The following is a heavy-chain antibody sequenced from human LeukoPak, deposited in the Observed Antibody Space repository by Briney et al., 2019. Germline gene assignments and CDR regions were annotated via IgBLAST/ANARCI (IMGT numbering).Heavy chain of an antibody. CDR1: GYTFTSYD. Sequence: ASVKVSCKASGYTFTSYDINWVRQATGQGLEWMGWMSPNSGNTGYAQKFQGRVTMTRNTSISTAYMELSSLRSEDTAVYYCARGRYYDILTGYHYPEFDYWGQGTLVTVSS. CDR3: ARGRYYDILTGYHYPEFDY. V-gene: IGHV1-8*01. J-gene: IGHJ4*02. CDR2: MSPNSGNT. D-gene: IGHD3-9*01.